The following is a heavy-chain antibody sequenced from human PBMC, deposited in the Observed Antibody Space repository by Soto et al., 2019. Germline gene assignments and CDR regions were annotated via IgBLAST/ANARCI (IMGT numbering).Heavy chain of an antibody. CDR1: GFTFSSYG. J-gene: IGHJ3*02. D-gene: IGHD3-3*01. V-gene: IGHV3-33*06. CDR3: AKEGVESPAFDI. Sequence: LRLSCAASGFTFSSYGMHWVRQAPGKGLEWVAVIWYDGSNKYYADSVKGRFTISRDNSKNTLYLQMNSLRAEDTAVYYCAKEGVESPAFDIWGQGTMVTVSS. CDR2: IWYDGSNK.